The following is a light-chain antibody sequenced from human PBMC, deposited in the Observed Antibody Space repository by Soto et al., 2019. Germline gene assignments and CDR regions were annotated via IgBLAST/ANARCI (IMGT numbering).Light chain of an antibody. J-gene: IGKJ4*01. V-gene: IGKV3-11*01. Sequence: ETVLTQSPATLSVSPGERATLSCRASQYFGSSLAWYQQKPGQAPRILIYDASNRDTGIPARFSGSWSATDCTLTISRLEPEDFSVYYCQQRCDWPLTFGGGTKVDIK. CDR2: DAS. CDR3: QQRCDWPLT. CDR1: QYFGSS.